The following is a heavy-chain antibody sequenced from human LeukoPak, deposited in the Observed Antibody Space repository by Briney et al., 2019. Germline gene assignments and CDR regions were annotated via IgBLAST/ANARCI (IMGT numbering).Heavy chain of an antibody. Sequence: SETLSLTCAVSGYSISSGYYWGWIRQPPGKGLEWIGSIYHSGRTYYNPSLKSRVTISVDTSKNQFSLKLSSVTAADTAVYYCATPGMVNDAFDIWGQGTMVTVSS. CDR2: IYHSGRT. J-gene: IGHJ3*02. CDR1: GYSISSGYY. CDR3: ATPGMVNDAFDI. V-gene: IGHV4-38-2*01. D-gene: IGHD5-18*01.